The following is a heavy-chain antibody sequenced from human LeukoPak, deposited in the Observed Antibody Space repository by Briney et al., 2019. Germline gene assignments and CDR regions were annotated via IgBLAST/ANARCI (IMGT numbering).Heavy chain of an antibody. D-gene: IGHD3-22*01. CDR2: SNPNSGGT. CDR1: GYTFTGYY. Sequence: ASVKVSCKASGYTFTGYYMHWVRQAPGQGLEWMGWSNPNSGGTNYAQKFQGRVTMTRDTSISTAYMELSRLRSDDTAVYYCASITYYYDSSGYEIDYWGQGTLVTVSS. CDR3: ASITYYYDSSGYEIDY. J-gene: IGHJ4*02. V-gene: IGHV1-2*02.